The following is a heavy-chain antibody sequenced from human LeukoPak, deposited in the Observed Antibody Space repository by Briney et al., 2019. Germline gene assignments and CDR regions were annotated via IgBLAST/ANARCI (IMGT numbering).Heavy chain of an antibody. CDR1: GFTFSSYA. J-gene: IGHJ3*02. CDR3: AILEYSSSPLPGDAFDI. V-gene: IGHV3-30*04. CDR2: ISYDGSNK. Sequence: GGSLRLSCAASGFTFSSYAMHWVRQAPGKGLEWVAVISYDGSNKYYADSVKGRFTISRDNPKNTLYLQMNSLRAEDTAVYYCAILEYSSSPLPGDAFDIWGQGTMVTVSS. D-gene: IGHD6-6*01.